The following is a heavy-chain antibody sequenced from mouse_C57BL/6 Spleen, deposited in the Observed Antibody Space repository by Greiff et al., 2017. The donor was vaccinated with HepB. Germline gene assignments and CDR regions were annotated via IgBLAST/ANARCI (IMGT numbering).Heavy chain of an antibody. J-gene: IGHJ4*01. CDR3: AREGPFITTVVAPSYYAMDY. V-gene: IGHV1-80*01. D-gene: IGHD1-1*01. CDR2: IYPGDGDT. Sequence: QVQLQQSGAELVKPGASVKISCKASGYAFSSYWMNWVKQRPGKGLEWIGQIYPGDGDTNYNGKFKGKATLTADKSSSTAYMQLSSLTSEGSAVYFCAREGPFITTVVAPSYYAMDYWGQGTSVTVSS. CDR1: GYAFSSYW.